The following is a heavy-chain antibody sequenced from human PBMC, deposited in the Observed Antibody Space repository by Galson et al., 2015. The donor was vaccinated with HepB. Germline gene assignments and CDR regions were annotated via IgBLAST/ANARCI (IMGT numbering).Heavy chain of an antibody. CDR1: GSTFTSYI. CDR2: IIPLFGVS. V-gene: IGHV1-69*02. J-gene: IGHJ4*02. D-gene: IGHD3-22*01. Sequence: SVNVSCNASGSTFTSYIISWLPQAPGQGLEWMGKIIPLFGVSNYAQDFQDSVTITADKSTNITDMEMHSLTSEDTAVYFRVINYLDTSGSFDFWGQGTLVTVSS. CDR3: VINYLDTSGSFDF.